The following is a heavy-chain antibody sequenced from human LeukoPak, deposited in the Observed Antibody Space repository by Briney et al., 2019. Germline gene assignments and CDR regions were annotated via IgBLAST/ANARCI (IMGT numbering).Heavy chain of an antibody. CDR2: IYYSGTT. CDR3: ATTRAHQFDF. D-gene: IGHD4-11*01. CDR1: GGSVSSGDYY. J-gene: IGHJ4*02. V-gene: IGHV4-31*03. Sequence: SETLSLTCTVSGGSVSSGDYYWTWIRQHPGKGLEWIGFIYYSGTTYYNPSLKGRVTISLDTSKNQFSLKVTSVTAADTAVYYCATTRAHQFDFWGQGTLVTVSS.